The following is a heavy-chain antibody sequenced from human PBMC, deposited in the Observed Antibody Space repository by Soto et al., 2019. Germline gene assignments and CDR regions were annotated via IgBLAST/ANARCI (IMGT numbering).Heavy chain of an antibody. V-gene: IGHV3-33*01. CDR3: ARETLGYCSGGSCYPTIDY. Sequence: GGSLRLSCAASGFTFSSYGMHWVRQAPGKGLEWVAVIWYDGSNKYYADSVKGRFTISRDNSKNTLYLQMNSLRAEDTAVYYCARETLGYCSGGSCYPTIDYWGQGTQVTVSS. D-gene: IGHD2-15*01. J-gene: IGHJ4*02. CDR1: GFTFSSYG. CDR2: IWYDGSNK.